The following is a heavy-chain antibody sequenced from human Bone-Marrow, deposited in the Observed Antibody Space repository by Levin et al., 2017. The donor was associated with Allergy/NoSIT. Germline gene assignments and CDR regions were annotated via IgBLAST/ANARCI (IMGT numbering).Heavy chain of an antibody. CDR3: AKDVGSRTASFWSVHPYYYYYGIDV. Sequence: QTGGSLRLSCAASGFTFDDYAMHWVRQAPGKGLEWVSGITWDSEDKDYADSVKGRFTISRDSAKNSLYLQMNSLRPEDTALYFCAKDVGSRTASFWSVHPYYYYYGIDVWGQGTTVTVSS. CDR2: ITWDSEDK. CDR1: GFTFDDYA. D-gene: IGHD3-3*01. V-gene: IGHV3-9*01. J-gene: IGHJ6*02.